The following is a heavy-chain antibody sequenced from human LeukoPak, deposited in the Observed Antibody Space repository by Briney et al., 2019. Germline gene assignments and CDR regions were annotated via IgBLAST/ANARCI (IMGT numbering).Heavy chain of an antibody. D-gene: IGHD1-7*01. CDR1: GGSITTDY. Sequence: SETLSLTCSVSGGSITTDYWSWLRQSPGKGLEWIGFIYTSGRTNYNPSLKSRVTISVDTSKKQFSLKLTAVTAADTALYFCARQRGNYHFDYWSQGALVTVSS. CDR3: ARQRGNYHFDY. J-gene: IGHJ4*02. CDR2: IYTSGRT. V-gene: IGHV4-4*09.